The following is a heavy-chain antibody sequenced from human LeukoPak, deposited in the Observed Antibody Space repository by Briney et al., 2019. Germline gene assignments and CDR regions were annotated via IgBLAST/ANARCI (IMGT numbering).Heavy chain of an antibody. CDR3: ARVPRIEAGATGDWFDP. J-gene: IGHJ5*02. CDR1: GGSISSYY. D-gene: IGHD6-13*01. V-gene: IGHV4-59*01. CDR2: IYYSGST. Sequence: SETLSLTCTVSGGSISSYYWSWIRQPPGKGLEWIGFIYYSGSTNYNPSLKSRVTISVDTSKNQFFLNLRSVTAADTAVYYCARVPRIEAGATGDWFDPWGQGTVVTVSA.